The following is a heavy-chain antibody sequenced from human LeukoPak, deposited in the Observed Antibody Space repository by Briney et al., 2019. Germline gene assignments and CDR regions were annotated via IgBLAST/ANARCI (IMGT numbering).Heavy chain of an antibody. Sequence: SETLSLTCVVSGYSISSGYYWDWIRQTPGKGLEWIGIIYHNGNTYYNPSLKSRVTISLDTSKNQFSLKLTSVTAADTAVYYCARTRRSSGYFPFDSWGQGTLVTVSS. CDR3: ARTRRSSGYFPFDS. CDR1: GYSISSGYY. CDR2: IYHNGNT. V-gene: IGHV4-38-2*01. J-gene: IGHJ5*01. D-gene: IGHD3-22*01.